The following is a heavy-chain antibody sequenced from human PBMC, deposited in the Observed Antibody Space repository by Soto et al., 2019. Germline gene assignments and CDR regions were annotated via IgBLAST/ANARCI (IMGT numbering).Heavy chain of an antibody. CDR1: GYTFTSYG. D-gene: IGHD2-2*01. CDR3: ARDTVVVPAAAYYYYGMDV. CDR2: TSAYNGNT. Sequence: ASVKVSCKASGYTFTSYGISWVRQAPGQGLEWMGWTSAYNGNTNYAQKLQGRVTMTTDTSTSTAYMELRSLRSDDTAVYYCARDTVVVPAAAYYYYGMDVWGQGTTVTSP. V-gene: IGHV1-18*01. J-gene: IGHJ6*02.